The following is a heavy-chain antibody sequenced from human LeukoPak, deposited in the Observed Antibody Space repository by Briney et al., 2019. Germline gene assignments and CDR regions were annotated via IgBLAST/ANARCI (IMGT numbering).Heavy chain of an antibody. CDR1: GYTFTGYY. V-gene: IGHV1-2*06. J-gene: IGHJ4*02. Sequence: ASVKVSCKASGYTFTGYYMHWVRQAPGQGLEWMGRINPNSGGTNYAQKLQGRVTMTRDTSISTAYMELSRLRSDDTAVYYCARAVIDSSGYYYVDYWGQGTLVTVSS. D-gene: IGHD3-22*01. CDR2: INPNSGGT. CDR3: ARAVIDSSGYYYVDY.